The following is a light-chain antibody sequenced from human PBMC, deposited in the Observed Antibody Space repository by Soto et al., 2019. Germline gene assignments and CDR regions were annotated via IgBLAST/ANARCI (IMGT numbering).Light chain of an antibody. CDR3: QQYGSSPPWT. CDR1: ERVSSSY. V-gene: IGKV3-20*01. J-gene: IGKJ1*01. Sequence: EIVLTQSPGNLSLSPGERATLSCRASERVSSSYLAWYQQKPGQAPRLLIFGASSRATGTPDRFSGSGSGTDFTLTISRLEPEDFAVYYCQQYGSSPPWTFGQGTEVEIK. CDR2: GAS.